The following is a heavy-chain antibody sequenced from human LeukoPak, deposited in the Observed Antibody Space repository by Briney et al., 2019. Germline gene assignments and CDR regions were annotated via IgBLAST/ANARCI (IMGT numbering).Heavy chain of an antibody. CDR2: IIPIFGTA. CDR3: ARGSGSYTFDY. D-gene: IGHD1-26*01. J-gene: IGHJ4*02. V-gene: IGHV1-69*05. CDR1: GGTFSSYA. Sequence: EASVKVSCKASGGTFSSYAISWVRQAPGQGLEWMGGIIPIFGTANYAQKFQGRVTVTTDESTSTAYMELSSLKSEDTAVYYCARGSGSYTFDYWGQGTLVTVSS.